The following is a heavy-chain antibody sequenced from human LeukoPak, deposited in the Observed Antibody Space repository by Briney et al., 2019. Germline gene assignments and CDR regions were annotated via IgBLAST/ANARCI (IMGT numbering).Heavy chain of an antibody. V-gene: IGHV1-69*04. CDR2: IIPILDIA. J-gene: IGHJ4*02. D-gene: IGHD3-10*01. CDR1: VGTFSSYS. CDR3: ARDPSGSGSYEAY. Sequence: GASVNLSCKASVGTFSSYSISWVRQAPGQGREWMGRIIPILDIANYAQKFQGRVTITADKSTSTAYMELSSMRYEDTVVYYCARDPSGSGSYEAYWGQGTLVTVSS.